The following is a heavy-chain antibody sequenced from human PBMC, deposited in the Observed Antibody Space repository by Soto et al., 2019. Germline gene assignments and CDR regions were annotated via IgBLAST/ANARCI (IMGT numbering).Heavy chain of an antibody. CDR1: GGTFSSYA. CDR3: ARDNQTNCSGGSCYSVPYYYGMGV. Sequence: QVQLVQSGAEVKKPGSSVKVSCKASGGTFSSYAISWVRQAPGQGLEWMGGIIPIFGTANYAQKFQGRVTITADESTSTAYMELSSLRSEDTAVYYCARDNQTNCSGGSCYSVPYYYGMGVWGQGTTVTVSS. CDR2: IIPIFGTA. J-gene: IGHJ6*02. V-gene: IGHV1-69*12. D-gene: IGHD2-15*01.